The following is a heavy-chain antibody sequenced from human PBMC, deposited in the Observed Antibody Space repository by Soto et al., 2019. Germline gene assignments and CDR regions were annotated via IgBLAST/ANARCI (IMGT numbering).Heavy chain of an antibody. CDR1: GFTFSNYA. Sequence: GGSLRLSCAASGFTFSNYAMTWVRQAPGKGLEWVSAISGSGGTTFYADSVKGRFTISRDISKNTLYLQMNSLRAEDTAVYYCAIYYDFWSGYYIPYWGQGTLVTVSS. J-gene: IGHJ4*02. D-gene: IGHD3-3*01. CDR2: ISGSGGTT. V-gene: IGHV3-23*01. CDR3: AIYYDFWSGYYIPY.